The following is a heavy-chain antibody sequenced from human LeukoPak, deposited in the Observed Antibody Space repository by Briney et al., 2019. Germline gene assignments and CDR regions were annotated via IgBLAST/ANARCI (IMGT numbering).Heavy chain of an antibody. J-gene: IGHJ4*02. D-gene: IGHD2-21*01. V-gene: IGHV3-74*01. Sequence: GGSLRLSCAASGFTFSSYWMHWVRHAPGKGLVWVSRINNDGSSTSYTDSVKGRFTISRDNAKNTLYLQINSLRAEDTAVYYCARDDSRGFAYWGQGTLVTVSS. CDR1: GFTFSSYW. CDR2: INNDGSST. CDR3: ARDDSRGFAY.